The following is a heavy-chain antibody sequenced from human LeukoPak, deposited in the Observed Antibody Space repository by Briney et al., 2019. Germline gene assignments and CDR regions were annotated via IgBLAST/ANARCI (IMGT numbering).Heavy chain of an antibody. Sequence: SETLSLTCSVSDDSVTSSSYYWGWIRQSPGRGLEWVGSIYSRGTTFYNPSLKSRVTISVDTSKNQFSLRLSSVTAADTAVYYCARPYGQYSSNWFLNYWGQGTLVTVSS. CDR1: DDSVTSSSYY. V-gene: IGHV4-39*07. D-gene: IGHD6-13*01. CDR3: ARPYGQYSSNWFLNY. CDR2: IYSRGTT. J-gene: IGHJ4*02.